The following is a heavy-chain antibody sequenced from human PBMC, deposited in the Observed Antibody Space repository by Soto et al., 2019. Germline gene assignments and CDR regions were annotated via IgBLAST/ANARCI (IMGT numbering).Heavy chain of an antibody. J-gene: IGHJ5*02. V-gene: IGHV3-13*01. CDR2: IGTIRDT. CDR3: ARGRSNQYESSPPPKFDP. D-gene: IGHD2-8*01. CDR1: GFTFSTYD. Sequence: PWGSLRLSCAASGFTFSTYDIHWVRQSTLKCLEWVSAIGTIRDTYYLDSVKGRFTISRENAKNSVYLQMNSLRAGDTAVYYCARGRSNQYESSPPPKFDPWGRGTLVTVSS.